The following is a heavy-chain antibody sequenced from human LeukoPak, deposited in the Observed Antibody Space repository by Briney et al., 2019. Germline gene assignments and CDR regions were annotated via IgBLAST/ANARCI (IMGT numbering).Heavy chain of an antibody. V-gene: IGHV3-15*01. J-gene: IGHJ4*02. Sequence: EAGGSLRLSCAASGFTFSNAWMSWVRQAPGKGLEWDGRIKSKTDGGTTDYAAPVKGRFTISRDDSKNTLYLQMNSLKTEDTAVYYCTTDLSGSYFFDFDYWGQGTLVTVSS. CDR2: IKSKTDGGTT. CDR1: GFTFSNAW. D-gene: IGHD1-26*01. CDR3: TTDLSGSYFFDFDY.